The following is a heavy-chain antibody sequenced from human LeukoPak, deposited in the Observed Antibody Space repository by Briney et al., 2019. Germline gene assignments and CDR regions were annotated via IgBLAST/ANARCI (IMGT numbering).Heavy chain of an antibody. CDR1: GGSFSGYY. CDR3: ARQTSKKYYYDSSGYPRSNYFDY. Sequence: SETLSLTCAVYGGSFSGYYWSWIRQPPGKGLEWIGEINHSGSTNYNPSLKSRVTISVDTSKNQFSPKLSSVTAADTAVYYCARQTSKKYYYDSSGYPRSNYFDYWGQGTLVTVSS. D-gene: IGHD3-22*01. V-gene: IGHV4-34*01. J-gene: IGHJ4*02. CDR2: INHSGST.